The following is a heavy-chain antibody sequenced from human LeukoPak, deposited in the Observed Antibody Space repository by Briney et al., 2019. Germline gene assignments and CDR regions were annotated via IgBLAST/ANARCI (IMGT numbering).Heavy chain of an antibody. D-gene: IGHD1-26*01. V-gene: IGHV3-23*01. CDR2: ISESGHET. J-gene: IGHJ4*02. Sequence: GGSLRLSCAASGFPFDNYAMNWVRQAPGKGLEWVLSISESGHETHYADSVKGRFTISRDNSQNTLFLQMNSLRPEDTALYYCAKQWVDCWGQGTLVTVSS. CDR3: AKQWVDC. CDR1: GFPFDNYA.